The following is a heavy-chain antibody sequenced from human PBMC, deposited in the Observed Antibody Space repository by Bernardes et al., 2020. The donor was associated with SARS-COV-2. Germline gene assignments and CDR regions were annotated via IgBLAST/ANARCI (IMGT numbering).Heavy chain of an antibody. Sequence: GGSLRASSAALGFTFSSYCMIWVRQGTGKGLEWMANRQGDGSQGSAVDSVRGRFAISRDNAKNLLYLQMDSLRAEDTAVYYCARIDDVTGRDYWGQGTVGTVSS. CDR1: GFTFSSYC. CDR3: ARIDDVTGRDY. J-gene: IGHJ4*02. D-gene: IGHD3-9*01. V-gene: IGHV3-7*01. CDR2: RQGDGSQG.